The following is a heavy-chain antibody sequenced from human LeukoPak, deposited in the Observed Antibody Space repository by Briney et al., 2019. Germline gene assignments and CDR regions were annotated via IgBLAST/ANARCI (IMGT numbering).Heavy chain of an antibody. CDR2: IISSSSTI. Sequence: GGSLRLSCAASGFTFSSYSMNWVRQGPGKGREWISYIISSSSTIYYADSVKGRFTISRDNAKNSLSLQMNSLRADDTAVYYCARGGYCSGGSCHSLMESYYMDVWGKGTTVTVSS. CDR1: GFTFSSYS. CDR3: ARGGYCSGGSCHSLMESYYMDV. D-gene: IGHD2-15*01. V-gene: IGHV3-48*01. J-gene: IGHJ6*03.